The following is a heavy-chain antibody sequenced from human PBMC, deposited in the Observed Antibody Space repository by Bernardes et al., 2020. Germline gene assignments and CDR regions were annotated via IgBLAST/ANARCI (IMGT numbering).Heavy chain of an antibody. CDR3: ARGTLPPFDY. V-gene: IGHV4-34*01. Sequence: SETLTLTCAVSGGSFSGYYWSWIRQPPGKGLEWIGEINHSGSTNYNPSLKSRVTISVDTSKNQFSLKLSSVTAADTAVYYCARGTLPPFDYWGQGTLVTVSS. CDR1: GGSFSGYY. J-gene: IGHJ4*02. CDR2: INHSGST.